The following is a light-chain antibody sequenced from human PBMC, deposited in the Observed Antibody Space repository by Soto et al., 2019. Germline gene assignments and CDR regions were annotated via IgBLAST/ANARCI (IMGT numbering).Light chain of an antibody. V-gene: IGKV3-15*01. CDR1: QSVSSN. Sequence: EIVMTQSPATLSVSPGERATISCRASQSVSSNLAWYQQKPGQAPRLLIYGASTRATGIPARFSGSGSGTDFTLSISRLEVEDFAVYHCQQYGNAPITFGQGTRLEIK. CDR2: GAS. J-gene: IGKJ5*01. CDR3: QQYGNAPIT.